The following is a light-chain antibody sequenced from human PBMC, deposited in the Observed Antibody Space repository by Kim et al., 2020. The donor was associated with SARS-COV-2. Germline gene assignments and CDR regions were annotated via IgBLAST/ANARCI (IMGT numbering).Light chain of an antibody. CDR3: QQYGYSPWT. CDR2: GAS. V-gene: IGKV3-20*01. CDR1: QSVSDSN. Sequence: LSPGVRATLPCRASQSVSDSNLAWYQHKPGRAPRLLIYGASTRATGIPDRFSGSGSGTDFTLTISRLEPEDFAMYYCQQYGYSPWTFGQGTKVDIK. J-gene: IGKJ1*01.